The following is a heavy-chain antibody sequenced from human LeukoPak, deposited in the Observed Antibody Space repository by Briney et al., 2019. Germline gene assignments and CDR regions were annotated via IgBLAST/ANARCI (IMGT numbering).Heavy chain of an antibody. Sequence: PGGSLRLSCAASGFTFGSYSMNWARQARGKGREWVASINHNGNVNYYVDCVKGRFTISRDNAKNSLYLQMSNLRAEDTAVYFCARGGGLDVWGQGATVTVSS. CDR2: INHNGNVN. CDR3: ARGGGLDV. D-gene: IGHD3-16*01. J-gene: IGHJ6*02. V-gene: IGHV3-7*03. CDR1: GFTFGSYS.